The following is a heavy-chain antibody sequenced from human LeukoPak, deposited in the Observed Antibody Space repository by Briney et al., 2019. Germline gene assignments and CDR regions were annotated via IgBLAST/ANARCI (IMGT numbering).Heavy chain of an antibody. D-gene: IGHD1-14*01. Sequence: GGSLRLSCAASGFLFSRYWMSWVRQGPGKGLEWVVNIKEDGSEKYYVESMKGRFTISRDNVKNSLYLQINSLRAEDTAVYYCARDSFETDIDYWGQGTLFTVSS. CDR2: IKEDGSEK. V-gene: IGHV3-7*01. J-gene: IGHJ4*02. CDR3: ARDSFETDIDY. CDR1: GFLFSRYW.